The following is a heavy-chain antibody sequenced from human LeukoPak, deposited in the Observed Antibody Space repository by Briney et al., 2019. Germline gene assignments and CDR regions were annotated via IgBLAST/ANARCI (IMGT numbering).Heavy chain of an antibody. Sequence: PGGSLRLSCAASGFTFSAYDMNWVRQAPGKGLEWVSSISSSSSYIYYADSVEGRFTISRDNAKNSLYLQMNSLRAEDTAVYYCARGRYSYGSPTAFDYWGQGTLVTVSS. CDR3: ARGRYSYGSPTAFDY. CDR2: ISSSSSYI. V-gene: IGHV3-21*01. J-gene: IGHJ4*02. D-gene: IGHD5-18*01. CDR1: GFTFSAYD.